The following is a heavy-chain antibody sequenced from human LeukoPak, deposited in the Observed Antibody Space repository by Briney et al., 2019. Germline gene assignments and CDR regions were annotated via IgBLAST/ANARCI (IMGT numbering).Heavy chain of an antibody. CDR1: GYTFTGCY. V-gene: IGHV1-2*02. CDR2: INPNSGGT. Sequence: ASVKVSCKASGYTFTGCYIHWVRQAPGQGLEWMGWINPNSGGTNCAQKFQGRVTMTRDTSISTAYMELSRLRSDDTAVYYCARDHYYDPNGHYFDYWGQGTLVTVSS. CDR3: ARDHYYDPNGHYFDY. D-gene: IGHD3-22*01. J-gene: IGHJ4*02.